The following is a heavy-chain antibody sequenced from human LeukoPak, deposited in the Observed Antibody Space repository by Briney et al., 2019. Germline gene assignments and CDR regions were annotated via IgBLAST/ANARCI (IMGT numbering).Heavy chain of an antibody. CDR3: ARDYKYAFDN. Sequence: GGSLRLSCEGSGFTFSDAWMNWVRQAPGKGLEWISYIGIDSGNTNYADSVKGRFTISGDKAKNSLYLQMNSLRVEDTAVYYCARDYKYAFDNWGQGTLVTVSS. CDR1: GFTFSDAW. V-gene: IGHV3-11*06. J-gene: IGHJ4*02. CDR2: IGIDSGNT. D-gene: IGHD5-24*01.